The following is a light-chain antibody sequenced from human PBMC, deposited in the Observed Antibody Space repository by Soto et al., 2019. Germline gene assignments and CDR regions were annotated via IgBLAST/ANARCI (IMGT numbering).Light chain of an antibody. CDR3: CSSAGSSTRV. Sequence: QSALTQPDSVSGSPGQSIPISCTGTSSDVGSYNLVSWYQQHPGKAPKTMIYEGSKRPSGVSNRFSGSKSGNTASLTISGLQAEDEADYYCCSSAGSSTRVFGGGTKLTVL. CDR1: SSDVGSYNL. J-gene: IGLJ3*02. V-gene: IGLV2-23*01. CDR2: EGS.